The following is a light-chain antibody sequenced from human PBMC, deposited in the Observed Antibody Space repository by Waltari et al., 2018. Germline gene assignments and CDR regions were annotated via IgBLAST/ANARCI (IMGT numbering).Light chain of an antibody. Sequence: SYKLTQPYSVSVSPGQTARITCSGDALTKQYVHWYQQKPGQAPVILISKDSEGPSGIPGRFSGSSSGAIVTLTITGVQAEDEADYYCQSTDSSGTDVVFGGGTKLNVL. J-gene: IGLJ2*01. V-gene: IGLV3-25*03. CDR2: KDS. CDR1: ALTKQY. CDR3: QSTDSSGTDVV.